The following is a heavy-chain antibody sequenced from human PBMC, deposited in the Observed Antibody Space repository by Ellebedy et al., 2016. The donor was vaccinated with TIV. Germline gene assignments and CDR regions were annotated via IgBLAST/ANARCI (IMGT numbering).Heavy chain of an antibody. D-gene: IGHD6-13*01. CDR1: GFTFSGYY. V-gene: IGHV3-11*01. CDR2: ISYSGDLM. J-gene: IGHJ4*02. CDR3: ARLGVIAAAGASDY. Sequence: GESLKISCAAFGFTFSGYYMSWFRQAPGKGPEWVSYISYSGDLMYYADSVKGRFTTSRDNAENSLYLQMNSLRAEDTAVYYCARLGVIAAAGASDYWGQGTLVIVSS.